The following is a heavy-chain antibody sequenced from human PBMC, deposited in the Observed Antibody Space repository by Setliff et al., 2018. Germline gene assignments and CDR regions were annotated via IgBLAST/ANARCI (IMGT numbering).Heavy chain of an antibody. Sequence: ASVKVSCKASGYTFTSYSITWVRQAPGRGLEWLGWISGYSGDTSYAQKFQDRVTLTTDTSTSTAYMEMRSLTSDDTAVYYCARVTGVTTFGVIMKDFEFWGQGTLGTVS. CDR1: GYTFTSYS. J-gene: IGHJ4*02. CDR3: ARVTGVTTFGVIMKDFEF. CDR2: ISGYSGDT. V-gene: IGHV1-18*01. D-gene: IGHD3-3*01.